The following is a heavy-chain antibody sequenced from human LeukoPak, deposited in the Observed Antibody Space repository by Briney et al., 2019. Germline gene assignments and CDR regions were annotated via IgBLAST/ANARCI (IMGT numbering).Heavy chain of an antibody. D-gene: IGHD6-13*01. V-gene: IGHV5-51*01. Sequence: GESLKISCKGSGYSFTSYWIGWVRQMPGKGLEWMGIIYPGDSDTRYSPSFQGQVTISADKSISTAYLQWSSLKASDTAMYYCARRRTYSSSWHAHGSFDYWGQGTLVTVSS. CDR2: IYPGDSDT. CDR1: GYSFTSYW. J-gene: IGHJ4*02. CDR3: ARRRTYSSSWHAHGSFDY.